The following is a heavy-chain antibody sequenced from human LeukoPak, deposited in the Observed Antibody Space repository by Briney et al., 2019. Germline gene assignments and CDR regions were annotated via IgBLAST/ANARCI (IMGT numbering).Heavy chain of an antibody. CDR2: INPNSGGT. V-gene: IGHV1-2*02. CDR1: GYTFTGYY. Sequence: GASVKVSCKASGYTFTGYYMHWVRQAPGQGLEWMGWINPNSGGTNYAQKFQGRVTMTRDTSISTAYMELSRLRSDDTAVYYCARAPRTYSGSYYYGTDVWGQGTTVTVSS. D-gene: IGHD1-26*01. CDR3: ARAPRTYSGSYYYGTDV. J-gene: IGHJ6*02.